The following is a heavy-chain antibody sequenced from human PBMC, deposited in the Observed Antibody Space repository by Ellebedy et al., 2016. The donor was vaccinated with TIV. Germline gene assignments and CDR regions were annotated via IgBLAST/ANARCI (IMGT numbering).Heavy chain of an antibody. CDR3: ARSPVEAGGYSY. CDR1: GGSISSSSYY. CDR2: IYYSGST. D-gene: IGHD5-18*01. Sequence: SETLSLTCTVSGGSISSSSYYWGWIRQPPGKGLEWIGSIYYSGSTYYNPSLKSRVTISVDTSKNQFSLKLSSVTAADTAVYYCARSPVEAGGYSYWGQGTLVTVSS. V-gene: IGHV4-39*07. J-gene: IGHJ4*02.